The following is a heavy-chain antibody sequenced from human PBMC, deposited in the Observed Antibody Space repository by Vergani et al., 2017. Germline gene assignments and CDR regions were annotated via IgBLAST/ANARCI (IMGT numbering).Heavy chain of an antibody. D-gene: IGHD6-13*01. CDR3: ARETVVYSSSLWLGFDL. J-gene: IGHJ2*01. CDR2: MNPKSGNT. CDR1: GYNFTSFD. V-gene: IGHV1-8*01. Sequence: QEQLVQSGAEVRKPGASVKVSCKASGYNFTSFDINWVRLATGQGLEWMGWMNPKSGNTAYAAKFQGRITMTRDSSTDTAYMEMKSLRSEDTAIYFCARETVVYSSSLWLGFDLWGRGTLVTVSS.